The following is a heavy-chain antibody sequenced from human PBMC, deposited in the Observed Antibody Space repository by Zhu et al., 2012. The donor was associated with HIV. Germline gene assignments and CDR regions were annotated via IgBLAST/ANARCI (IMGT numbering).Heavy chain of an antibody. CDR3: AAYIYASGXTFDS. V-gene: IGHV4-39*02. J-gene: IGHJ4*01. Sequence: QVQLQESGPGLVKPSETLSLTCTVSGGSISRDNYFWGWIRQPPGKGLEWIGSFYYGGTTYYKSSLKSRVTISVDTSKNRFSLKLSSVTAADTAVYYCAAYIYASGXTFDSWGPEPWSPSPQ. CDR1: GGSISRDNYF. D-gene: IGHD3-10*01. CDR2: FYYGGTT.